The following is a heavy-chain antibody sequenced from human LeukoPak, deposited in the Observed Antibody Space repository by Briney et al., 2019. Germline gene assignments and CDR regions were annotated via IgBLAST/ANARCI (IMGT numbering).Heavy chain of an antibody. CDR3: ARDRGYGSGSYLDY. D-gene: IGHD3-10*01. J-gene: IGHJ4*02. CDR1: GFTFSSYA. Sequence: PGGSLRLSCAASGFTFSSYAMSWVRQAPGKGLEWVSAISGSGGSTYYADSVKGRFTISRDNAKNSLYLQMNSLRAEDTAVYYCARDRGYGSGSYLDYWGQGTLVTVSS. CDR2: ISGSGGST. V-gene: IGHV3-23*01.